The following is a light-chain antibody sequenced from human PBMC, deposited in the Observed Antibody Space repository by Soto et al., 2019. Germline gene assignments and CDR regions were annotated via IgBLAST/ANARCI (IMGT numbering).Light chain of an antibody. V-gene: IGLV2-14*03. Sequence: QSVLTQPASVSGSPGHSITISCTGTNSDVGSSNSVSWYQHHPGKAPKLIIYDVNSRPSGVSNRFSGSKSGNTASLTISGLQVEDEADYYCSSYTKNSPNCVFGTGTKVTVL. J-gene: IGLJ1*01. CDR1: NSDVGSSNS. CDR2: DVN. CDR3: SSYTKNSPNCV.